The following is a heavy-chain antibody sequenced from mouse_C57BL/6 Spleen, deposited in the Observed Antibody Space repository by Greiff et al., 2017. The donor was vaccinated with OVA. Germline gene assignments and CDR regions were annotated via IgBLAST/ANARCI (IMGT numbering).Heavy chain of an antibody. Sequence: EVQLQQSGPELVKPGASVKIPCKASGYTFTDYNMDWVKQSHGKSLEWIGDINPNNGGTIYNQKFKGKATLTVDKSSSTAYMELRSLTSEDTAVYYCARKEGYYGDYYAMDDWGQGTSVTVSS. J-gene: IGHJ4*01. CDR3: ARKEGYYGDYYAMDD. CDR2: INPNNGGT. CDR1: GYTFTDYN. V-gene: IGHV1-18*01. D-gene: IGHD1-1*01.